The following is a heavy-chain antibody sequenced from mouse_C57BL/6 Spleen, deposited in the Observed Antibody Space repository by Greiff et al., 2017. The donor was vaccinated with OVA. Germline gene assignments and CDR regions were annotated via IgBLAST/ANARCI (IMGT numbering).Heavy chain of an antibody. Sequence: SGPELVKPGASVKIPCKASGYTFPDYHMDWVKQSHGTSLEWIGDINPNNGGTIYNQKFKGKATLTVDKSSSTAYMELRSLTSEDTAVSYCARSSYYSNYDYFDYWGQGTTLTVSS. D-gene: IGHD2-5*01. CDR3: ARSSYYSNYDYFDY. V-gene: IGHV1-18*01. CDR2: INPNNGGT. J-gene: IGHJ2*01. CDR1: GYTFPDYH.